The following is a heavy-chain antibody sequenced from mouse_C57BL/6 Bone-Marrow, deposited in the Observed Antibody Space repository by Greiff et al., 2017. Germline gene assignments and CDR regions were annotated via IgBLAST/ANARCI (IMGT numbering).Heavy chain of an antibody. CDR2: ISYSGST. CDR3: ARETTTVARYFDV. V-gene: IGHV3-1*01. D-gene: IGHD1-1*01. CDR1: GYSITSGYD. J-gene: IGHJ1*03. Sequence: DVKLQESGPGMVKPSQSLSLTCTVTGYSITSGYDWHWIRHFPGNKLEWMGYISYSGSTNYNPSLKSRISITHDTSKNHFFLKLNSVTTEDTATYYCARETTTVARYFDVWGTGTTVTVSS.